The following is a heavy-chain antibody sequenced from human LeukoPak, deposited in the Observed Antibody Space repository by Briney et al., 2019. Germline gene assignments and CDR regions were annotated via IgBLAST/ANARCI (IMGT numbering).Heavy chain of an antibody. Sequence: PSETLSLTCTVSGGSIRSSSYYWGWIRQPPGKGLEWIGSIYYSGSTYYNPSLKSRVTISVDTSKNQFSLKLSSVTAADTAVYYCARDRSVGVLPAPPFDFWGQGTLVTVSS. CDR2: IYYSGST. CDR1: GGSIRSSSYY. J-gene: IGHJ4*02. V-gene: IGHV4-39*07. CDR3: ARDRSVGVLPAPPFDF. D-gene: IGHD6-6*01.